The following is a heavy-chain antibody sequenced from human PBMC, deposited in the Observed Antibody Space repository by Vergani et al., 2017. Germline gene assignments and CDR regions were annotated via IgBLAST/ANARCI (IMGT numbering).Heavy chain of an antibody. Sequence: QVQLVESGGGVVQPGRSLRLSCAASGFTFRSYGMHWVRQAPGKGLEWVAVISYDGSNKYYADSVKCRFTISRDNTKNTLYLQINSLRAEDTAVYYCAKGDYDILTGYYSWGQGTLVTVSS. CDR2: ISYDGSNK. D-gene: IGHD3-9*01. J-gene: IGHJ4*02. CDR1: GFTFRSYG. V-gene: IGHV3-30*18. CDR3: AKGDYDILTGYYS.